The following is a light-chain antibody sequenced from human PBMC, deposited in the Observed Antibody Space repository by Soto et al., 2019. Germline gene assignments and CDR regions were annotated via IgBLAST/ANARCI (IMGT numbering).Light chain of an antibody. CDR1: SSDAGGYNY. CDR2: DVS. J-gene: IGLJ1*01. Sequence: QSALTQPASVSGSPGQSITISCTGTSSDAGGYNYVSWYQQHPGKAPKLMIYDVSNRPSGVSNRFSGSKSGKTASLTISGLQAEDEADYYCSSYTSSSTYVFGTGTKLTVL. CDR3: SSYTSSSTYV. V-gene: IGLV2-14*01.